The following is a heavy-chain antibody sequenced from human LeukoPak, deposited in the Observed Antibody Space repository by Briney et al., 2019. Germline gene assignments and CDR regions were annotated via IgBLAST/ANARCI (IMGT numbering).Heavy chain of an antibody. V-gene: IGHV1-2*02. CDR1: GYTFTGYV. Sequence: ASVKVSCKASGYTFTGYVMHWVRQAPGQGLEWMGWINPYSGDTNYAQKFQGRVTMTRDTSISTAFMELSRLRSDDTAVYYCARGKDHYYDSSGYPDYYYYTMDVWGQGTTVTVSS. D-gene: IGHD3-22*01. CDR2: INPYSGDT. J-gene: IGHJ6*02. CDR3: ARGKDHYYDSSGYPDYYYYTMDV.